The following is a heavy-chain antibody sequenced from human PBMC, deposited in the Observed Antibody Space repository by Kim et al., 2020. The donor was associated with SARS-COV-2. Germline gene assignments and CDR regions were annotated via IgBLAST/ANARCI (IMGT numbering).Heavy chain of an antibody. CDR2: ISSSSSTI. J-gene: IGHJ3*02. CDR3: AKPYYDTILVMAFDI. Sequence: GGSLRLSCAASGFTFSSYSMNWVRQAPGKGLEWVSYISSSSSTIYYADSVKGRFTISRDNAKNSLYLQMNSLRDEDTAVYYCAKPYYDTILVMAFDIWGQGTMVTVSS. D-gene: IGHD3-22*01. CDR1: GFTFSSYS. V-gene: IGHV3-48*02.